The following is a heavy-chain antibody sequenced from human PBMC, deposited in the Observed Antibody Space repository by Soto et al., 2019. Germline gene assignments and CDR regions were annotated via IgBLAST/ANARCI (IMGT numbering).Heavy chain of an antibody. V-gene: IGHV3-30*18. Sequence: GGSLRLSCAASGFTFSSYGMHWVRQAPGKGLEWVAVISYDGSNKYYADSVKGRFTISRDNSKNTLYLQMNSLRAEDTAVYYCAKDGSGYCSSTSCYSLDYWGQGTLVTVSS. CDR3: AKDGSGYCSSTSCYSLDY. CDR1: GFTFSSYG. CDR2: ISYDGSNK. D-gene: IGHD2-2*01. J-gene: IGHJ4*02.